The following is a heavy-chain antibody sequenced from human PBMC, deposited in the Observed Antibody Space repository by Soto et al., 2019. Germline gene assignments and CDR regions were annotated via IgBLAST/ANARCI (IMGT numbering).Heavy chain of an antibody. V-gene: IGHV5-51*01. CDR1: GYSFTSYW. CDR2: IYPGDSDT. D-gene: IGHD2-2*01. CDR3: ARRRKPAAQALDVFDI. Sequence: GESLKISCKGSGYSFTSYWIGWVRQMPGKGLEWMGIIYPGDSDTRYSPSFQGQVTISADKSISTAYLQWSSLKASDTAMYHCARRRKPAAQALDVFDIWGKGTMVTVSS. J-gene: IGHJ3*02.